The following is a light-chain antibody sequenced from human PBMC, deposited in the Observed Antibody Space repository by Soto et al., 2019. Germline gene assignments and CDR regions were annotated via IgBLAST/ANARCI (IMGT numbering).Light chain of an antibody. V-gene: IGKV3-15*01. CDR3: QQYRTSPQT. Sequence: EIVMTQSPATLSVSPGERATLSCRASQSVSSHLAWYQQKAGKDPRIIIHGASKRVPGITDRLSGSGSGIEFIITISSLHSEDFAVYYCQQYRTSPQTFGQRTKL. CDR1: QSVSSH. CDR2: GAS. J-gene: IGKJ1*01.